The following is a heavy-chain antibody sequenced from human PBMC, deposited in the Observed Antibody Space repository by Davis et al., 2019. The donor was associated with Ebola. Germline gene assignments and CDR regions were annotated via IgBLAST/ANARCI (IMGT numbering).Heavy chain of an antibody. V-gene: IGHV4-4*08. CDR1: GGAFTCET. D-gene: IGHD1-1*01. Sequence: MPSETLSLTCTVSGGAFTCETRRWIRPSPGKRLQWLGFVSLSGTNAYNPSVDGRITISKDSSNNQVSLRLTSVTAEDTAVYFGARGGGRENLLLGPWGKGSLVAVAS. J-gene: IGHJ5*02. CDR2: VSLSGTN. CDR3: ARGGGRENLLLGP.